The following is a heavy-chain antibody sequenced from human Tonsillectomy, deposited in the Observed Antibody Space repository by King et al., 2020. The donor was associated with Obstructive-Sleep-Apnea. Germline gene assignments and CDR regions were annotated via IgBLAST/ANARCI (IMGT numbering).Heavy chain of an antibody. V-gene: IGHV3-48*04. CDR1: GFTFSDYS. Sequence: QLVQSGGGLVQPGGSLRLSCAASGFTFSDYSVNWVRQAPGTGLEWVSYISSDSSNIYYADSVKGRFTISRDNAKTSLYLQKDSLRAEDTAVYYCASDVISAYCRGGSCYPYYFAYWGQGTLVTASS. J-gene: IGHJ4*02. CDR3: ASDVISAYCRGGSCYPYYFAY. D-gene: IGHD2-15*01. CDR2: ISSDSSNI.